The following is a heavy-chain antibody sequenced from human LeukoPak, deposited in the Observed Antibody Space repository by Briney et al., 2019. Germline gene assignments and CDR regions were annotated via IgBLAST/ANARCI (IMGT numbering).Heavy chain of an antibody. J-gene: IGHJ3*01. D-gene: IGHD5-12*01. CDR3: ARDIDLST. V-gene: IGHV3-23*01. CDR2: IASSGLNT. Sequence: GGSLRLSCAASGFMFRDAAMTWVRQAPGKGLEWVSLIASSGLNTYYADSVRGRFTISRDNSKNTLSLQMNSLRVEDTAIYYCARDIDLSTWGLGTLVTVSA. CDR1: GFMFRDAA.